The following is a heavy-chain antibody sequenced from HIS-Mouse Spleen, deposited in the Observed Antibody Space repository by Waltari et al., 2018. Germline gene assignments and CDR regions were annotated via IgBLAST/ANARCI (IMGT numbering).Heavy chain of an antibody. D-gene: IGHD6-19*01. CDR2: ISYDGSNR. J-gene: IGHJ4*02. Sequence: QVQLVESGGGVVQPGRSLRLSCAASGFTFSSYAMHWVRQSPGKGLEWVAVISYDGSNRYYADSVKGRFTISRDNSKNTLYLKMNSLRAEDTAVYYCARAGDSSGWRDFDYWGQGTLVTVSS. V-gene: IGHV3-30*04. CDR3: ARAGDSSGWRDFDY. CDR1: GFTFSSYA.